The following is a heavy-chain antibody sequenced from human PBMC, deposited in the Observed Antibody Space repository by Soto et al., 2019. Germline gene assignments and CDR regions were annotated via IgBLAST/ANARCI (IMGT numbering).Heavy chain of an antibody. J-gene: IGHJ3*02. CDR1: GGSISSYY. Sequence: SETLSLTCTVSGGSISSYYWSWIRQPPGKGLEWIGYIYYSGSTNYNPSLKSRVSISVDTSKNQFSLNLSSVTAADTAVYYCARVPSVGWGLPSPAFDIWGQGTMVTVSS. D-gene: IGHD7-27*01. V-gene: IGHV4-59*12. CDR3: ARVPSVGWGLPSPAFDI. CDR2: IYYSGST.